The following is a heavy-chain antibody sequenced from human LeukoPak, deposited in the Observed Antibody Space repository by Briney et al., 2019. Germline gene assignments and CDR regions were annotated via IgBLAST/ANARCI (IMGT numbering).Heavy chain of an antibody. Sequence: ASVKVSCKASGYTFTSYDINWVRQAPGQGLEWMGWINPNSGGTNYAQKFQGRVTMTRDTSISTAYMELSRLRSDDTAVYYCARDDPHYYDSSGVDYWGQGTLVTVSS. D-gene: IGHD3-22*01. CDR3: ARDDPHYYDSSGVDY. CDR2: INPNSGGT. CDR1: GYTFTSYD. J-gene: IGHJ4*02. V-gene: IGHV1-2*02.